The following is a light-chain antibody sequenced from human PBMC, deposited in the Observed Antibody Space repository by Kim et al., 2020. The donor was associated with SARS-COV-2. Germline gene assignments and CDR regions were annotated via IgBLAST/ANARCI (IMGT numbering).Light chain of an antibody. CDR2: SNN. Sequence: PGQRVTISCSGSSTTSGSNTVNWYQQLPGTAPKPLIYSNNQRPSGVPDRFSGSKSGTSASLAISGLQSEDEADYYCAAWDDSLNGVFGGGTQLTVL. CDR1: STTSGSNT. J-gene: IGLJ3*02. V-gene: IGLV1-44*01. CDR3: AAWDDSLNGV.